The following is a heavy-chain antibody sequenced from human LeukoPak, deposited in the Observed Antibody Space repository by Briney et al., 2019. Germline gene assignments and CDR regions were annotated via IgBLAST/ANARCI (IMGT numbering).Heavy chain of an antibody. J-gene: IGHJ4*02. V-gene: IGHV3-7*01. CDR3: ARVPGITRYFDS. D-gene: IGHD1-20*01. CDR2: IKQDGREK. Sequence: PGGSLRLSCAASGFSFTCCWMSWVRQTPGNGLEWVASIKQDGREKFYADSVKGRFTISRDNAQNSQYLQVNSLRAEDTAVYYCARVPGITRYFDSWGQGIPVTVSS. CDR1: GFSFTCCW.